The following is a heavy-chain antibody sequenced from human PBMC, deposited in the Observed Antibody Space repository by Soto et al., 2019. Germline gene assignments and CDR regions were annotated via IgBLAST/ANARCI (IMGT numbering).Heavy chain of an antibody. CDR1: GYTFTSYY. J-gene: IGHJ6*02. Sequence: QVQLVQSGAEVKKPGASVKVSCKASGYTFTSYYMHWVRQAPGQGLEWMGIINPSGGSTSYAQKFQGRVTMTRDTSTSTVYMELSSLRSEDTAVYYCAREPNYDFWSGYYYYYGMDVWGQGTTVTASS. V-gene: IGHV1-46*01. D-gene: IGHD3-3*01. CDR2: INPSGGST. CDR3: AREPNYDFWSGYYYYYGMDV.